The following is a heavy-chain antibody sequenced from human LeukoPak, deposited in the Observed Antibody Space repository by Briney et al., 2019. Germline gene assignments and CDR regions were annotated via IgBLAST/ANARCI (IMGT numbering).Heavy chain of an antibody. CDR2: IYYSGST. D-gene: IGHD3-22*01. J-gene: IGHJ3*02. CDR3: ARHDTYYYDSSGYYSASDI. V-gene: IGHV4-59*08. Sequence: SETLSLTCTVSGGSISSYYWSWIRQPPGKGLEWIGYIYYSGSTNYNPSLKSRVTISVDTSKNQFSLKLSSVTAADTAVYYCARHDTYYYDSSGYYSASDIWGQGTMVTVSS. CDR1: GGSISSYY.